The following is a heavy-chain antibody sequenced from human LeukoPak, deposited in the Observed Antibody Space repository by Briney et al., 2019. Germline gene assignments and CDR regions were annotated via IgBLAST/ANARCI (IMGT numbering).Heavy chain of an antibody. D-gene: IGHD6-13*01. Sequence: ASVEVSCKASGGTYSSYAISWVRQAPGQGLEWMGRIIPILGIANYAQKFQGRVTITADKSTSTAYMELSSLRSEDTAVYCCARGRIAQKEYYFDYWGQGTLVTVSS. CDR3: ARGRIAQKEYYFDY. CDR2: IIPILGIA. V-gene: IGHV1-69*04. CDR1: GGTYSSYA. J-gene: IGHJ4*02.